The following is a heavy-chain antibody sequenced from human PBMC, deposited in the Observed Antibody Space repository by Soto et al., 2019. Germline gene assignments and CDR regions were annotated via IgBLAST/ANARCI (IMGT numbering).Heavy chain of an antibody. V-gene: IGHV1-58*01. J-gene: IGHJ3*02. CDR3: AALVVPAAIIGAFDI. D-gene: IGHD2-2*02. CDR1: GFTFTSSA. CDR2: IVVGSGNT. Sequence: SVKVSCKASGFTFTSSAVQWVRQARGQRLEWIGWIVVGSGNTNYAQKFQERVTITSDMSTNTAYMELSSLRSEDTAVYYCAALVVPAAIIGAFDIWGQGTMVTVSS.